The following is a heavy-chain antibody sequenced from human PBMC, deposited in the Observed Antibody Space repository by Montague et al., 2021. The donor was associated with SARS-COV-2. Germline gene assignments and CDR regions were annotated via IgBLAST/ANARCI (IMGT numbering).Heavy chain of an antibody. CDR1: GGSVSSGSYY. CDR3: ARDPWRITIFGVVTRYGMDV. D-gene: IGHD3-3*01. CDR2: IYYSGST. V-gene: IGHV4-61*01. Sequence: SETLSLTCIVSGGSVSSGSYYWGWIRQPPGKGLEWIGYIYYSGSTNYNPSLKSRVTISVDTSKNQFSLKLSSVTAADTAVHYCARDPWRITIFGVVTRYGMDVWGQGTTVTVSS. J-gene: IGHJ6*02.